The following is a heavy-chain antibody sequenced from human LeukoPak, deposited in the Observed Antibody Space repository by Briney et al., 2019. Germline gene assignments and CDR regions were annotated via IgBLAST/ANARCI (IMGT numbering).Heavy chain of an antibody. V-gene: IGHV3-30*02. J-gene: IGHJ5*02. Sequence: GGSLRLSCAASGFTFSSYNMHWVRQAPGKGLDWVAFIRHDETHKYYTDSVQGRFTISRDNSKNTLYLQMNSLRAEDTAVYYCAPLEPVTTVTTGWFDPWGQGTLVTVSS. D-gene: IGHD4-11*01. CDR2: IRHDETHK. CDR3: APLEPVTTVTTGWFDP. CDR1: GFTFSSYN.